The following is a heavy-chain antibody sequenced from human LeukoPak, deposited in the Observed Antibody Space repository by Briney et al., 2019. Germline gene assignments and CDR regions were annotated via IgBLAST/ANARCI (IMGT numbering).Heavy chain of an antibody. V-gene: IGHV1-2*06. CDR1: GYTFTGYY. D-gene: IGHD3-10*01. J-gene: IGHJ4*02. Sequence: ASVKVSCKASGYTFTGYYMHWVRQAPGQGLEWMGRINLNSGGTNYAQKFQGRVTMTRDTSISTAYMELSRLRSDDTAVYYCARGHYYGSGSYLEDWGQGTLVTVSS. CDR3: ARGHYYGSGSYLED. CDR2: INLNSGGT.